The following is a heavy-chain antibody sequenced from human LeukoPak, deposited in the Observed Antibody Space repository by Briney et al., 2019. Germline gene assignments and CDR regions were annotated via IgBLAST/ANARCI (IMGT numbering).Heavy chain of an antibody. CDR1: GGTFSSYA. V-gene: IGHV1-69*04. D-gene: IGHD3-22*01. J-gene: IGHJ4*02. CDR3: ARSYDSSGYFDY. Sequence: ASVKVSCKASGGTFSSYAIGWVRQAPGQGLEWMGRIIPILGIANYAQKFQGRVTITADKSTSTAYMELSSLRSEDTAVYYCARSYDSSGYFDYWGQGTLATVSS. CDR2: IIPILGIA.